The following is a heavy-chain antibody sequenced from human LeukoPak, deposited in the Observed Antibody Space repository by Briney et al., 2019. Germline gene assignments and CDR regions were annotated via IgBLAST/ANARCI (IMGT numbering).Heavy chain of an antibody. CDR1: GGSISSYY. CDR2: IYHSGST. D-gene: IGHD2/OR15-2a*01. J-gene: IGHJ3*01. V-gene: IGHV4-59*01. CDR3: ARLSRVKDSFDE. Sequence: SETLSLTCTVSGGSISSYYWSWIRRPPGKGLEWIGYIYHSGSTKYNPSLKSRVTTSVDTSKNQFSLKVSSVTAADTAVYYCARLSRVKDSFDEWGQGTMVTVSS.